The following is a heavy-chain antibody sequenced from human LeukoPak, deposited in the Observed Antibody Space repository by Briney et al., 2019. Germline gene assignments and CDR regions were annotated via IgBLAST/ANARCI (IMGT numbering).Heavy chain of an antibody. J-gene: IGHJ5*02. Sequence: AGGSLRLSCAASGFTFSSYAMSWVRQAPGKGLEWVSAISGSGGSTYYADSVKGRFTISRDNSKNTLYLQMNSLRAEDTAAYYCAKDIRSYYDILTGPWGQGTLVTVSS. CDR2: ISGSGGST. CDR1: GFTFSSYA. V-gene: IGHV3-23*01. CDR3: AKDIRSYYDILTGP. D-gene: IGHD3-9*01.